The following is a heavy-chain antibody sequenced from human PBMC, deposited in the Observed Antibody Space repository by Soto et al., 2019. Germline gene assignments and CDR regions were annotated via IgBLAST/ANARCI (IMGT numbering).Heavy chain of an antibody. CDR3: AGTGTIFGVVHRIDY. CDR2: IYYSGST. Sequence: QVQLQESGPGVVKPSQTLSLTCTVSGGSISSGGYYWSWIRQHPGKGLEWIGYIYYSGSTYYNPSLKSRVTISVDTSKKQFSVKLSSVTAADTAVYYCAGTGTIFGVVHRIDYWGQGTLVTVSS. CDR1: GGSISSGGYY. V-gene: IGHV4-31*03. J-gene: IGHJ4*02. D-gene: IGHD3-3*01.